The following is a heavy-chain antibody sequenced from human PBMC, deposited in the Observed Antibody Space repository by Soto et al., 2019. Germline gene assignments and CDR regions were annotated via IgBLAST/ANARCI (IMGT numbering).Heavy chain of an antibody. CDR3: ACVGLEWSYKWFDL. Sequence: SETLSLTCAVSGGSISSGGYSWSWIRQPPGKGLEWIGYMYHSGSTYYNPSLKSRVTISVDRSKNQFSLKLSSVTAADTAVYYCACVGLEWSYKWFDLSGPGTLVTVSS. CDR2: MYHSGST. J-gene: IGHJ5*02. V-gene: IGHV4-30-2*01. CDR1: GGSISSGGYS. D-gene: IGHD3-3*01.